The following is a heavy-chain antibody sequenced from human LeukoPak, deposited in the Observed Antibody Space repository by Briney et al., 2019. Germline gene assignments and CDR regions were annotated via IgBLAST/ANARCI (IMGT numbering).Heavy chain of an antibody. D-gene: IGHD5-12*01. Sequence: GGSLRLSCAATGFTFSSYAMNWVRQAPGKGLAWVSGINNSGGSTYYADSVKGRFTISRDNSKNTLYLQMNSLRAEDTAVYYCAKPPGLRRLDPWGQGTLVTVSS. V-gene: IGHV3-23*01. CDR2: INNSGGST. CDR3: AKPPGLRRLDP. J-gene: IGHJ5*02. CDR1: GFTFSSYA.